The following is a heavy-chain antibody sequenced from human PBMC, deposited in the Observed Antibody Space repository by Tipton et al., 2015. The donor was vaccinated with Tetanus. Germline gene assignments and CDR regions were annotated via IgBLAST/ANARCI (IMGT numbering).Heavy chain of an antibody. CDR3: ARGLDCGADCWRGAKYNYYYGLDV. D-gene: IGHD2-21*02. Sequence: TLSLTCTVSGGSISSSSYYWGWIRQPPGKGLEWISFISHTGRTQYYADSLKGRFTISRDNGKNSLSLQLNSLRAEDTAVYYCARGLDCGADCWRGAKYNYYYGLDVWGQGTTVSVS. J-gene: IGHJ6*02. V-gene: IGHV3-11*04. CDR1: GGSISSSSYY. CDR2: ISHTGRTQ.